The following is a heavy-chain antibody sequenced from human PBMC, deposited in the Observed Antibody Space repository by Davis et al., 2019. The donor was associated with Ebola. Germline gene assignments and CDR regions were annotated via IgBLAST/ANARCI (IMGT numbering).Heavy chain of an antibody. CDR2: INPDNGDA. D-gene: IGHD2-2*01. Sequence: ASVKVSCKASGYTFTTNGISWVRQAPGQGLEWLGWINPDNGDADYPLKLQGRVTLTTDTSTGTAYLELRSLRFDDTAVYYCARQKGYCTSNSCNYYYGMDVWGQGTTVTVSS. J-gene: IGHJ6*02. CDR1: GYTFTTNG. V-gene: IGHV1-18*01. CDR3: ARQKGYCTSNSCNYYYGMDV.